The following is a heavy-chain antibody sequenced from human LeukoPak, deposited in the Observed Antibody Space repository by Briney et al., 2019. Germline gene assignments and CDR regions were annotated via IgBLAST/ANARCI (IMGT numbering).Heavy chain of an antibody. CDR3: ARGHHYGSGSHFSYYYYGMDV. CDR2: INPNSGGT. D-gene: IGHD3-10*01. V-gene: IGHV1-2*02. J-gene: IGHJ6*02. CDR1: GYTFTGYY. Sequence: ASVKVSCKASGYTFTGYYMHWVRQAPGQGLEWMGWINPNSGGTSYAQKFQGRVTMTRDTSISTAYMELSRLRSDDTAVYYCARGHHYGSGSHFSYYYYGMDVWGQGTTVTVSS.